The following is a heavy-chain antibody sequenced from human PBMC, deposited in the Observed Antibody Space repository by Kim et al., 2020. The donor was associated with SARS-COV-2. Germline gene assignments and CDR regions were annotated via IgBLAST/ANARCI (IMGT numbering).Heavy chain of an antibody. J-gene: IGHJ3*02. CDR2: IYYSGST. V-gene: IGHV4-59*01. D-gene: IGHD3-10*01. CDR3: ARSGLDYYGSGSYEGNAFDI. Sequence: SETLSLTCTVSGGSISSYYWSWIRQPPGKGLEWIGYIYYSGSTNYNPSLKSRVTISVDKSKNQFSLKLSSVTAADTAVYYCARSGLDYYGSGSYEGNAFDIWGQGTMVTVSS. CDR1: GGSISSYY.